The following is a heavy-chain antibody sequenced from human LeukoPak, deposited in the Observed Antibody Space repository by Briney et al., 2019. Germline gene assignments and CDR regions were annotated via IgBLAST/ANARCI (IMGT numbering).Heavy chain of an antibody. CDR2: VSSSGIGT. CDR1: GFTFSAYA. J-gene: IGHJ4*02. Sequence: GGSLRLSCTASGFTFSAYAMGWVRQAPGKGLEWVSTVSSSGIGTYYADSVKGRFTISRDTSKNTLYLQMNSLRAEDTAVYYCAKDSSKLTADYWGQGTLVTVSS. D-gene: IGHD7-27*01. V-gene: IGHV3-23*01. CDR3: AKDSSKLTADY.